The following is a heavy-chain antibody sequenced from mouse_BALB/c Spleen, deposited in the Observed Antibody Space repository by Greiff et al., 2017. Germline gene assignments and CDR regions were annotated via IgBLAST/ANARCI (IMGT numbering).Heavy chain of an antibody. V-gene: IGHV1S56*01. CDR2: IYPGNVNT. Sequence: QVQLQQSGPELVKPGASVRISCKASGYTFTSYYIHWVKQRPGQGLEWIGWIYPGNVNTKYNEKFKGKATLTADKSSSTAYMQLSSLTSEDSAVYFCARGGFDYDVSLAYWGQGTLVTVSA. D-gene: IGHD2-4*01. J-gene: IGHJ3*01. CDR1: GYTFTSYY. CDR3: ARGGFDYDVSLAY.